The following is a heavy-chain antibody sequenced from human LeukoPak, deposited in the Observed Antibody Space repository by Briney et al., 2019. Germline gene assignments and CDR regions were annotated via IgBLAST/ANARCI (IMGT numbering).Heavy chain of an antibody. V-gene: IGHV4/OR15-8*02. J-gene: IGHJ4*02. Sequence: PSETLSLTCGVSGGSISGTNWWSWVRQPPGQGLEWIGEISLAGQTNYNPSLNGRVTMSLDKSSNQLSLHLTSVTAADTATHYCSRESGPFCPFGYWGQGTLVIVSS. CDR3: SRESGPFCPFGY. D-gene: IGHD1-26*01. CDR1: GGSISGTNW. CDR2: ISLAGQT.